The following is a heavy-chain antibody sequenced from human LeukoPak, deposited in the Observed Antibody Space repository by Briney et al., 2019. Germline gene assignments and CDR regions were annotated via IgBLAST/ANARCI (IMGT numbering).Heavy chain of an antibody. CDR3: ARLDGSSGWFFIPEN. J-gene: IGHJ4*02. CDR1: GYSFTGYY. D-gene: IGHD6-19*01. Sequence: ASVKVSCKASGYSFTGYYIHWVRQAPGQGLEWMGWINPNSGGTNYAQKFQGRVTMTRDTSISTAYMELSRLRSDDTAVYYCARLDGSSGWFFIPENWGQGTLVTVSS. V-gene: IGHV1-2*02. CDR2: INPNSGGT.